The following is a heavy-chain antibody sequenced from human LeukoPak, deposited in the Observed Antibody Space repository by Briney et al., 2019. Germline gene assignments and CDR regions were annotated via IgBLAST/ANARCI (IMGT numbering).Heavy chain of an antibody. CDR3: AKDGGSEANYYCYYMDV. V-gene: IGHV3-30*02. CDR2: IRYDGSNK. CDR1: GFSFSSYG. Sequence: GGSLRLSCAASGFSFSSYGMHWVRQAPGKGLEWVAFIRYDGSNKYYGDSAKGRFTISRDNSKNTLYLQMNSLRAEDTAVYYCAKDGGSEANYYCYYMDVWGKGTTVTVSS. J-gene: IGHJ6*03. D-gene: IGHD2-15*01.